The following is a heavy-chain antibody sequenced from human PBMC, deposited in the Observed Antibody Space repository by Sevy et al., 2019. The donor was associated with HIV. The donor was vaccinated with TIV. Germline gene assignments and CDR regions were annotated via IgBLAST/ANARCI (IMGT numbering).Heavy chain of an antibody. CDR1: GYTLTQFS. V-gene: IGHV1-24*01. Sequence: ASVKVSCKVSGYTLTQFSMHWVRQAPGKGLEWMATFDPEDDETIYAQRLQGRVTMTEDTSTDTAYMGLSSLRSDDTAVYYCAVTKDYFDSSGYPFDYWGQGSLVTVSS. CDR3: AVTKDYFDSSGYPFDY. CDR2: FDPEDDET. D-gene: IGHD3-22*01. J-gene: IGHJ4*02.